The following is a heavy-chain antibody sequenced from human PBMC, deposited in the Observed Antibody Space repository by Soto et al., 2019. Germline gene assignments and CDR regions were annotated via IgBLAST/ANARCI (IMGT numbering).Heavy chain of an antibody. CDR2: IYWDDDK. V-gene: IGHV2-5*02. J-gene: IGHJ4*02. D-gene: IGHD2-15*01. Sequence: GLDLEWLALIYWDDDKRYRPSLKSRLTITKDTSRNQVVLTMTNMDPVDTATYYCAHKVDGSRGFKYWGQGILVTVSS. CDR3: AHKVDGSRGFKY.